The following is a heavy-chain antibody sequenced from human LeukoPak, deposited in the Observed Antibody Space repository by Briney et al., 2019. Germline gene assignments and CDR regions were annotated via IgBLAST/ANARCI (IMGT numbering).Heavy chain of an antibody. Sequence: SETLSLTCAVYGGSFSGYYWSWIRQPPGKGLEWIGEINHSGSTNYNPSLKRRVTISVDTSKNQFSLKLSSVTAADTAVYYCAGNLYNWNDGSRSNFDYWGQGTLVTVSS. J-gene: IGHJ4*02. V-gene: IGHV4-34*01. CDR2: INHSGST. CDR1: GGSFSGYY. D-gene: IGHD1-1*01. CDR3: AGNLYNWNDGSRSNFDY.